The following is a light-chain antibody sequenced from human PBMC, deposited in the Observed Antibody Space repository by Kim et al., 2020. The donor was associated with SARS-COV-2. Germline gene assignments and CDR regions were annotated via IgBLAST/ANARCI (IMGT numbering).Light chain of an antibody. CDR1: SSDIGGYNY. Sequence: GQSITVHCTGTSSDIGGYNYVSWYQQHPCKAPKPMISDVTKRPSGVAYRFSGSKSGNTASLTISGLQAEDEADYYCNSYSSTSTFVFGTGTKVTVL. J-gene: IGLJ1*01. V-gene: IGLV2-14*03. CDR3: NSYSSTSTFV. CDR2: DVT.